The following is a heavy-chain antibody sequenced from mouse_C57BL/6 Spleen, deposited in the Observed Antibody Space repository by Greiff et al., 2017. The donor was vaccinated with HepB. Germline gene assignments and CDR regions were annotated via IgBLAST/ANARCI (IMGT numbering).Heavy chain of an antibody. D-gene: IGHD1-1*01. V-gene: IGHV3-6*01. J-gene: IGHJ4*01. CDR3: ARLTTVVATDYAMDY. Sequence: ESGPGLVKPSQSLSLTCSVPGYSITSGYYWNWIRQFPGNKLEWMGYISYDGSNNYNPSLKNRISITRDTSKNQFFLKLNSVTTEDTATYYCARLTTVVATDYAMDYWGQGTSVTVSS. CDR2: ISYDGSN. CDR1: GYSITSGYY.